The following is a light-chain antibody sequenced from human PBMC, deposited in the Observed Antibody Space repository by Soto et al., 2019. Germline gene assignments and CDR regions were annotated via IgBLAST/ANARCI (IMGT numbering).Light chain of an antibody. J-gene: IGKJ5*01. CDR3: QQYNNWPPIT. CDR2: GAA. Sequence: EIVLTQSPATLSVSPGERATLSCRASQSVRSYLAAYQQKPRQAPSLLIYGAASRATAIPAGCSGSGSGTEFTLTISSLQSEDFAVYYCQQYNNWPPITFGQGTRLEIK. CDR1: QSVRSY. V-gene: IGKV3-15*01.